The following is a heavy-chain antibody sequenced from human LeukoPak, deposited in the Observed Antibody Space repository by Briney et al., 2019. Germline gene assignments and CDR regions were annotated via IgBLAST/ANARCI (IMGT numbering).Heavy chain of an antibody. CDR2: ISTYNGNS. D-gene: IGHD6-19*01. J-gene: IGHJ3*02. Sequence: ASVKVSCKASGYTFTNYGISWVRQAPGQGLEWMGWISTYNGNSNYAQKLQDRVTMTTDTSTATAYLDLRNLRSGDTAVYYCARAGGWAREDYKGDAFDIWGQGTIVTVSS. CDR3: ARAGGWAREDYKGDAFDI. CDR1: GYTFTNYG. V-gene: IGHV1-18*01.